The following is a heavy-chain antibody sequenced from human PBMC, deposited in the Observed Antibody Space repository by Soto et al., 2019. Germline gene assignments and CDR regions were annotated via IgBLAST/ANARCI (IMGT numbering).Heavy chain of an antibody. CDR1: GFTFSDHY. J-gene: IGHJ4*02. CDR2: ISTSDSTT. Sequence: GGSLKLSCATSGFTFSDHYMSWIRQAPGKGLEWVSYISTSDSTTYYADSVKGRFTISRDIAKNSLYLQMNSLRAEDTAVYYCARAMRRRAFDYWGQGTLVTVS. V-gene: IGHV3-11*01. D-gene: IGHD2-2*01. CDR3: ARAMRRRAFDY.